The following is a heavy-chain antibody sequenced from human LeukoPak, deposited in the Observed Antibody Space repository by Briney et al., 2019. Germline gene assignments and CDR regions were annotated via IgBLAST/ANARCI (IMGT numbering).Heavy chain of an antibody. CDR1: GDTFTTYA. D-gene: IGHD3-10*01. V-gene: IGHV7-4-1*02. Sequence: GASVTVSSTASGDTFTTYAMSWVRQAPGQGLEWMGWINTNTGKPTYPQGFTGRFAFSLDTSVSRAYLQISSPMAEDTAVYYCARDLCWFGELLFCYGMDVWGQGTTVTVSS. J-gene: IGHJ6*02. CDR3: ARDLCWFGELLFCYGMDV. CDR2: INTNTGKP.